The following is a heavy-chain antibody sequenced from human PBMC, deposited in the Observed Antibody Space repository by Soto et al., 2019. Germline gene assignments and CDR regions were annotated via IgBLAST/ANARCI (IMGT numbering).Heavy chain of an antibody. CDR2: ISSSSSYI. CDR1: GFTFSSYS. Sequence: GGSLRLSCAASGFTFSSYSMNWVRQAPGKGLEWVSSISSSSSYIYYADSVKGRFTISRDNAKNSLYLQMNSLRAEDTAVYHCARDCSGGSCYSRYYYGMDVWGQGTTVTVSS. CDR3: ARDCSGGSCYSRYYYGMDV. V-gene: IGHV3-21*01. D-gene: IGHD2-15*01. J-gene: IGHJ6*02.